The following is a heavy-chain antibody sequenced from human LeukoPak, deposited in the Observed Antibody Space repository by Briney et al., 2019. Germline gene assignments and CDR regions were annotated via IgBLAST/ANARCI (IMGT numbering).Heavy chain of an antibody. Sequence: GGSLRLSCAASGFTFSSYWMSWVRQAPGKGLEWVANIKQDGSDKYYVDSVKGRFTISRDNPKNSLYLLMNSLRAEDTAVYYCALPRGASGWDPFDYWGQGTLVTVSS. J-gene: IGHJ4*02. CDR3: ALPRGASGWDPFDY. CDR2: IKQDGSDK. CDR1: GFTFSSYW. V-gene: IGHV3-7*01. D-gene: IGHD6-19*01.